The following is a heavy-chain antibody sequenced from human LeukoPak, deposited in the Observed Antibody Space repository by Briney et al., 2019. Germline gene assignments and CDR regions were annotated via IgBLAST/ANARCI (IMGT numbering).Heavy chain of an antibody. V-gene: IGHV3-66*01. CDR3: ARDLSLHYGSGSTYDY. J-gene: IGHJ4*02. CDR1: GFTVSSNY. CDR2: IYSGGST. D-gene: IGHD3-10*01. Sequence: GGSLRLSCAASGFTVSSNYMSWVRQAPGKGLEWVSVIYSGGSTYYADSVKGRFTISRDNSKNTLYLQMNSLRAEDTAVYYCARDLSLHYGSGSTYDYWGQGTLVTVSS.